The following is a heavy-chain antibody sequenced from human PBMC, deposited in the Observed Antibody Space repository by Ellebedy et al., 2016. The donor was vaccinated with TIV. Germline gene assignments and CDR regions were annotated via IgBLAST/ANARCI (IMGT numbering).Heavy chain of an antibody. V-gene: IGHV3-33*08. D-gene: IGHD3-10*01. CDR1: GFTFGDYA. Sequence: GESLKISCAASGFTFGDYAKHWVRQAPGKGLEWVAVIWYDGSNEYYADSVKGRFTISRDNSKNTLHLQMNSLRVEDTAVYYCARAVGTSGTGAPYWGQGTLVSVSS. J-gene: IGHJ4*02. CDR3: ARAVGTSGTGAPY. CDR2: IWYDGSNE.